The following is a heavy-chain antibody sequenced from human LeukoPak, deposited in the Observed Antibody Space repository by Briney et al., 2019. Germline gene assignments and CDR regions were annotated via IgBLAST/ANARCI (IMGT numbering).Heavy chain of an antibody. CDR1: GYTFTSYA. CDR3: ARARYYYDSSAPPRDAFDI. Sequence: ASVKVSCKASGYTFTSYAMHWVRQAPGQRLEWMGWINAGNGNTKYSQKFQGRVTITRDTSASTAYMELSSLRSEDTAVYYCARARYYYDSSAPPRDAFDIWGQGTMVTVSS. J-gene: IGHJ3*02. D-gene: IGHD3-22*01. V-gene: IGHV1-3*01. CDR2: INAGNGNT.